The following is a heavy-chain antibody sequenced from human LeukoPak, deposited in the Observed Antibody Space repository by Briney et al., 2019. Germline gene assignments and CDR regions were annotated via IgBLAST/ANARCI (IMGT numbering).Heavy chain of an antibody. CDR3: ARDLNYDSAS. CDR2: IYSGGST. Sequence: GGSLRLSCAASGFSVSSNYMSWVRQAPRKGLEWVSVIYSGGSTYYADSVKGRFTISRDNSKNTVYLQMNSLRAEDTAVYYCARDLNYDSASWGQGTLVTVSA. CDR1: GFSVSSNY. D-gene: IGHD3-22*01. J-gene: IGHJ5*02. V-gene: IGHV3-53*01.